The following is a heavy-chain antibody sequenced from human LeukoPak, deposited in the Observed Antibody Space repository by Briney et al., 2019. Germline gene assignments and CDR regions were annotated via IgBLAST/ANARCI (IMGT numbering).Heavy chain of an antibody. CDR3: ARDSGTTGEVKFDP. V-gene: IGHV4-4*07. Sequence: KPSETLSLTCTVSGGSISSYWSWIRQPAGKGLEWIGRIYGSGSTTYNPSLKSRVTMSLDMSKNQFFLKLSSVTAADTAVYYCARDSGTTGEVKFDPWGQGTLVTVSS. CDR2: IYGSGST. D-gene: IGHD3-10*01. J-gene: IGHJ5*02. CDR1: GGSISSY.